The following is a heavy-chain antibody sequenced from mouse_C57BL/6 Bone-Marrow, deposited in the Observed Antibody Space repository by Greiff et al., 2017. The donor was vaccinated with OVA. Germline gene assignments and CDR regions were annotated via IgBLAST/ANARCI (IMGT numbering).Heavy chain of an antibody. CDR1: GYTFTSYW. D-gene: IGHD1-1*01. CDR2: IHPSDSDT. J-gene: IGHJ1*03. V-gene: IGHV1-74*01. CDR3: AIGIITTVEYFDV. Sequence: QVQLKQPGAELVKPGASVKVSCKASGYTFTSYWMHWVKQRPGQGLEWIGRIHPSDSDTNYNQKFKGKATLTVDKSSSTAYMQLSSLTSEDSAVYYCAIGIITTVEYFDVWGTGTTVTVS.